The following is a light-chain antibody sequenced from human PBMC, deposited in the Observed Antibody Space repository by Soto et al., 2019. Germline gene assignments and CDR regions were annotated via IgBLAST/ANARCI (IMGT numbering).Light chain of an antibody. CDR1: QSVSSSY. V-gene: IGKV3-20*01. CDR3: QQYGSSSFP. Sequence: ASQSVSSSYLAWYQQKPGQAPRLLIYGASSRATGIPDRFSGSGSGTDFTLTISRLEPEDFAVYYCQQYGSSSFPFGQGTRVEI. J-gene: IGKJ5*01. CDR2: GAS.